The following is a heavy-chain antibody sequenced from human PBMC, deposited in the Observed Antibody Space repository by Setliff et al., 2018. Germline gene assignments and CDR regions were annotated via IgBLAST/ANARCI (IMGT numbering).Heavy chain of an antibody. V-gene: IGHV3-11*01. D-gene: IGHD3-16*01. CDR3: ARTTGYRLEGDFDY. Sequence: PGESLTISCAASGFTFSNYYMTWIRQAPGKGLEWISYIHDSGNPTYYADSVTGRFTVSRDNAKNSLYLQMTSLRAEDTAIYYCARTTGYRLEGDFDYWGQGTLVTVSS. CDR1: GFTFSNYY. J-gene: IGHJ4*02. CDR2: IHDSGNPT.